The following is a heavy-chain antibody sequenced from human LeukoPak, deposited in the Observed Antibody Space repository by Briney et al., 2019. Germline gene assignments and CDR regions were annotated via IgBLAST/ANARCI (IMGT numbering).Heavy chain of an antibody. CDR2: IYWDDDA. CDR3: AHRPNSGWYYFDY. D-gene: IGHD2/OR15-2a*01. J-gene: IGHJ4*02. Sequence: SGPTLVKPPQPLTLTCTFSGFSLTTNGVGVGRVRQPPGKALEWLALIYWDDDARYSPSLRTRLTITKDTSKKQVVLTMTNMDPADTATYYCAHRPNSGWYYFDYWGQGTLVTVSS. CDR1: GFSLTTNGVG. V-gene: IGHV2-5*02.